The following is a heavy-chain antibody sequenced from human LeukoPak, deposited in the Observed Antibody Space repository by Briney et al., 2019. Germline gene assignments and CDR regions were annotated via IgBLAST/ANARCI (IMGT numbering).Heavy chain of an antibody. V-gene: IGHV1-2*02. Sequence: ASVKVSCKASGYTFTGYYMHWVRRAPGQGLEWMGWINPNSGGTNYAQKFQGRVTMTRDTSISTAYMELSRLRSDDTAVYYCARDFWSGHYYFDYWGQGTLVTVSS. CDR2: INPNSGGT. CDR3: ARDFWSGHYYFDY. CDR1: GYTFTGYY. J-gene: IGHJ4*02. D-gene: IGHD3-3*01.